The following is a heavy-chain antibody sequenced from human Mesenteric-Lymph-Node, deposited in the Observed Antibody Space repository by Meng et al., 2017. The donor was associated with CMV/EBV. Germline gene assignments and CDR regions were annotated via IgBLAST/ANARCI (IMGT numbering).Heavy chain of an antibody. V-gene: IGHV1-46*01. CDR2: INPSGATT. D-gene: IGHD2-2*02. Sequence: ASVKVSCKASGGTFSSYAISWVRQAPGQGLEWLGFINPSGATTKYAQKFQGRVTMTRDTSTSTVYMDLSSLRSEDTAVYYCARGALAAIRGSFDFWGQGALVTVSS. J-gene: IGHJ4*02. CDR3: ARGALAAIRGSFDF. CDR1: GGTFSSYA.